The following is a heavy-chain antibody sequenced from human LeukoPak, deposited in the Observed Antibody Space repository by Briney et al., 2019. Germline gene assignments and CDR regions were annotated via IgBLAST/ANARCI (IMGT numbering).Heavy chain of an antibody. CDR2: IYSTGRV. CDR3: ARASETAMVTL. J-gene: IGHJ4*02. CDR1: GVSITSGTYY. D-gene: IGHD5-18*01. Sequence: PSETLSLTCTVSGVSITSGTYYWTWIRQPAGKGLEWIGRIYSTGRVNYNPSLKSRVTMLLDTSKNHISLKLTSVTAADTAIYFCARASETAMVTLWGQGTLVTVSS. V-gene: IGHV4-61*02.